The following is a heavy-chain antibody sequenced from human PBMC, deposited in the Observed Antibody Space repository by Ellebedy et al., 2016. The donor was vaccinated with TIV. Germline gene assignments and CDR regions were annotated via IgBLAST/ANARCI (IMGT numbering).Heavy chain of an antibody. CDR3: ARRYDRSGYLTH. CDR2: IYYSGST. D-gene: IGHD3-22*01. CDR1: GGSISSGDSY. Sequence: MPSETLSLTCTVSGGSISSGDSYRSWIRQPPGKGLEWIGYIYYSGSTYYNPALKSRLTISVDTSKNQFSLKLSSVTAADTAVYYCARRYDRSGYLTHWGQGTLVTVSS. V-gene: IGHV4-30-4*01. J-gene: IGHJ4*02.